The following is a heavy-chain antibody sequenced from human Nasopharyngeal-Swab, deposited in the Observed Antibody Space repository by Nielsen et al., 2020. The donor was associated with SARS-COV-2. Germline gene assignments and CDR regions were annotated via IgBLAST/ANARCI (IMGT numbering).Heavy chain of an antibody. CDR1: GYTFTSYD. V-gene: IGHV1-8*01. J-gene: IGHJ6*02. Sequence: ASVKVSCKASGYTFTSYDINWVRQATGQGLEWMGWMNPNSGNTGYAQKFQGRVTITADKSTSTAYMELSSLRSEDTAVYYCARDQEVVATTVYYYGMDVWGQGTTVTVSS. CDR2: MNPNSGNT. D-gene: IGHD5-24*01. CDR3: ARDQEVVATTVYYYGMDV.